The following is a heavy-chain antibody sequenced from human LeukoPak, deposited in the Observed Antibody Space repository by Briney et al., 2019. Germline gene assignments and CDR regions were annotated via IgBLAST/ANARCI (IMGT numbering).Heavy chain of an antibody. Sequence: PSETLSLTCTVSGGSISSYYWSWIRQPPGKGLEWIGYIYYSGSTNYNPSLKSRVTISVDTSKNQFSLKLSSVIAADTAVYYCARGVLESRKSRFDIWGQGTMVTVSS. CDR2: IYYSGST. V-gene: IGHV4-59*01. CDR3: ARGVLESRKSRFDI. CDR1: GGSISSYY. D-gene: IGHD1-1*01. J-gene: IGHJ3*02.